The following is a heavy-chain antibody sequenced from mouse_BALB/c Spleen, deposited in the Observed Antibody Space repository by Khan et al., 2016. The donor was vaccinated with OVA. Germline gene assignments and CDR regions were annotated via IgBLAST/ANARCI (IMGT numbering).Heavy chain of an antibody. CDR1: GFTFSDYY. J-gene: IGHJ3*01. CDR2: ISDGGSST. D-gene: IGHD1-1*01. Sequence: EVELVESGGGLVKPGGSLKLSCAASGFTFSDYYMYWVRQTPEKRLEWVATISDGGSSTYYLDSVKGRFTISRDNAKNSLYLQMSSLKSEDTAIYYCARAVYGGFAYWGQGTLVTVSA. V-gene: IGHV5-4*02. CDR3: ARAVYGGFAY.